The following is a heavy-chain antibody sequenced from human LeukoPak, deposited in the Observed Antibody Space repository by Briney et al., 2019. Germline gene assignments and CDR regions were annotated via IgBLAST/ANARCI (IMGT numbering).Heavy chain of an antibody. CDR2: ISGSGGST. V-gene: IGHV3-23*01. Sequence: GGSLRLSCAASGFTFSTYAMSWVRQAPGKGLEWVSVISGSGGSTYYAGSVKGRFTISRDNSKNTLYLQMNSLRAEDTAVYYCAKDLYYSGPYYFDYWGQGTLVTVSS. CDR1: GFTFSTYA. CDR3: AKDLYYSGPYYFDY. J-gene: IGHJ4*02. D-gene: IGHD6-19*01.